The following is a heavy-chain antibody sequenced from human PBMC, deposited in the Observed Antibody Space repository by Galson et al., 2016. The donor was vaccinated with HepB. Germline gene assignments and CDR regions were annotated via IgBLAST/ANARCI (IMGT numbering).Heavy chain of an antibody. J-gene: IGHJ6*02. CDR1: GFIVSNDY. CDR3: ARDPGFRNGMNG. V-gene: IGHV3-53*01. CDR2: SYGDGST. Sequence: SLRLSCAASGFIVSNDYMNWVRQAPGKGLEWLSVSYGDGSTYYAESVRGRFTISRDNSKNSVFLQMNNLRAEDTAEYYYARDPGFRNGMNGGGQGTTVTVSS.